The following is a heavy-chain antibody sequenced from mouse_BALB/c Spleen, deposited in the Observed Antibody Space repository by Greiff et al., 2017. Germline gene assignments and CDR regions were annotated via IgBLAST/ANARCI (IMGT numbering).Heavy chain of an antibody. D-gene: IGHD1-1*01. CDR2: IDPENGNT. Sequence: VQLQQSGAELVRPGALVKLSCKASGFNIKDYYMHWVKQRPEQGLEWIGWIDPENGNTIYDPKFQGKASITAATSSNTAYLQLSSLTSEDTAVYYCAPIYYYGSSYPYYFDYWGQGTTLTVSS. CDR1: GFNIKDYY. J-gene: IGHJ2*01. CDR3: APIYYYGSSYPYYFDY. V-gene: IGHV14-1*02.